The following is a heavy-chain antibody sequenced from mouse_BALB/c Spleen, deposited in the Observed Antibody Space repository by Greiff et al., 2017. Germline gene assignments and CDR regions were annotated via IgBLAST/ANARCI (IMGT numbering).Heavy chain of an antibody. Sequence: VHVKQSGAELVRSGASVKLSCTASGFNIKDYYMHWVKQRPEQGLEWIGWIDPENGDTEYAPKFQGKATMTADTSSNTAYLQLSSLTSEDTAVYYCNAGGDYWYFDYWGQGTTLTVSS. J-gene: IGHJ2*01. V-gene: IGHV14-4*02. CDR1: GFNIKDYY. D-gene: IGHD2-13*01. CDR2: IDPENGDT. CDR3: NAGGDYWYFDY.